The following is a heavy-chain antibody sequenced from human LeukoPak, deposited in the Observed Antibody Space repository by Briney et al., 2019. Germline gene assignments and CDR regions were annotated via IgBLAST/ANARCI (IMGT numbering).Heavy chain of an antibody. D-gene: IGHD3-22*01. J-gene: IGHJ4*02. CDR1: GFTFSSHG. CDR2: VCYDGSIK. V-gene: IGHV3-33*01. Sequence: PGGSLRLSCAASGFTFSSHGMHWVRQAPGKGLEWVAVVCYDGSIKYYADSVKGRFTISRDNSKNTLYLQINSLRAEDTAVYYCARDASNYYDSSGYFHMDYWGQGTLVTVSS. CDR3: ARDASNYYDSSGYFHMDY.